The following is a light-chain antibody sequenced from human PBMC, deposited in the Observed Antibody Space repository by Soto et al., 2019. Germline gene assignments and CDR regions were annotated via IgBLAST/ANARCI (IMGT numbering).Light chain of an antibody. V-gene: IGLV2-14*03. J-gene: IGLJ1*01. Sequence: QSVLTQPASVSGSPGQSITIPCTGTSSDVGGYNYVSWYQHHPGKAPKLMIFDVSNRPSGVSNRFSGSKSGNTASLTISGLQPEDDADYYCSSYTTSNTRQIVFGTGTKVTVL. CDR1: SSDVGGYNY. CDR2: DVS. CDR3: SSYTTSNTRQIV.